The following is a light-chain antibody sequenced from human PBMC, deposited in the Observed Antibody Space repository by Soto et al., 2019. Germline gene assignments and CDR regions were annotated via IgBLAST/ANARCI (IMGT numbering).Light chain of an antibody. Sequence: SYELTQPPSVSXAPGKTARIXCGGNNIGSKSVHWYQQKPGQAPVLVIYYDSDRPSGIPERFSGSNSGNTATLTISRVEAGDEADYYCQVWDSSSDHYVFGTGTKLTVL. CDR1: NIGSKS. J-gene: IGLJ1*01. CDR3: QVWDSSSDHYV. CDR2: YDS. V-gene: IGLV3-21*04.